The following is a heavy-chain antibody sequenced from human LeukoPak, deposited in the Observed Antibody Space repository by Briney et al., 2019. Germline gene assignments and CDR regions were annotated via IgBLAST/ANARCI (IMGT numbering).Heavy chain of an antibody. CDR3: ARDPMLRYYYGSGSYDHLDY. V-gene: IGHV4-59*01. D-gene: IGHD3-10*01. J-gene: IGHJ4*02. CDR2: IYYSGST. Sequence: PSETLSLTCTVSGGSISSYYWSWIRQPPGKGLEWIGYIYYSGSTNYNPSLKSRVTISVDTSKNQFSLKLSSVTAADTAVYYCARDPMLRYYYGSGSYDHLDYWGQGTLVTVSS. CDR1: GGSISSYY.